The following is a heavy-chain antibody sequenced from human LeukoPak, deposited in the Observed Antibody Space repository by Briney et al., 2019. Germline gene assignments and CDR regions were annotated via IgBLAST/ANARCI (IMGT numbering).Heavy chain of an antibody. CDR2: ISSSGSTI. Sequence: GGSLRLSCAASGFTFSSYEMNWVRQAPGKGLEWVSYISSSGSTIYYADSVKGRFTISRDNAKNSLYLQMNSLRAEDTALYYCARDATTQVGWVYMDVWGKGTTVTISS. D-gene: IGHD6-19*01. V-gene: IGHV3-48*03. J-gene: IGHJ6*03. CDR1: GFTFSSYE. CDR3: ARDATTQVGWVYMDV.